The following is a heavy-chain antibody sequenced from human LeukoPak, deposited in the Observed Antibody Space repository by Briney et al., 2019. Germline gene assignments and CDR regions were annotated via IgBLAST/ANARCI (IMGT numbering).Heavy chain of an antibody. CDR1: GGSISSYY. Sequence: KPSETLSLPCPVSGGSISSYYWSWIRPPPGKGLEWIGYIYYGGSTNYNPSLKSRVTISVDTSKNQFSLKLSSVTAADTAVYYCARDGNPWNLDVWGRGTLVTVSS. V-gene: IGHV4-59*12. J-gene: IGHJ2*01. D-gene: IGHD1-26*01. CDR2: IYYGGST. CDR3: ARDGNPWNLDV.